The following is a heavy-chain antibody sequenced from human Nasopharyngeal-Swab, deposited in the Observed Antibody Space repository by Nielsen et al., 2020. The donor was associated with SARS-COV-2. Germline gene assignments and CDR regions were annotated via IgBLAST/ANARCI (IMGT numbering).Heavy chain of an antibody. CDR3: AKALGSSGYYFFDY. V-gene: IGHV3-23*01. CDR1: GFTFSSYA. CDR2: ISGSGGSI. D-gene: IGHD3-22*01. Sequence: GESLKISCAASGFTFSSYAMSWVRQAQGKGLEWVSAISGSGGSIYYADSVKGRFTISRDNSKNTLYLQMNSLRAEDTAVYYCAKALGSSGYYFFDYWGQGTLVTVSS. J-gene: IGHJ4*02.